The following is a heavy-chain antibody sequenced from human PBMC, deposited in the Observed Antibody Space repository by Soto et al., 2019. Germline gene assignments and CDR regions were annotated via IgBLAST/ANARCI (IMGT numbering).Heavy chain of an antibody. Sequence: EVQLVESGGGLVQPGRSLRLSCAASGFTFDDYAMHWVRQAPGKGLEWVSGISWNSGSIGYADSVKGRFTISRNNAKNSLDLQMNSLGAEDTALYYCARYCSGGRRYQLDAFDNWGQGTMVTVSS. D-gene: IGHD2-15*01. CDR2: ISWNSGSI. V-gene: IGHV3-9*01. CDR3: ARYCSGGRRYQLDAFDN. J-gene: IGHJ3*02. CDR1: GFTFDDYA.